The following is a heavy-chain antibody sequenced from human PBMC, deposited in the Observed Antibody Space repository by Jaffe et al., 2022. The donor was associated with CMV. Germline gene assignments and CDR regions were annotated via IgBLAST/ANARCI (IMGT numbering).Heavy chain of an antibody. V-gene: IGHV3-11*01. J-gene: IGHJ4*02. D-gene: IGHD3-22*01. CDR2: ISGSGVNI. CDR1: GFSFSDYY. Sequence: QVQLVESGGGLVKPGGSLRLSCAASGFSFSDYYMHWIRQTPGKGLEWVSYISGSGVNIYHADSVRGRFSISRDSAKTSLYLQMNSLRADDTAVYYCARSDYDGSGYHPPDYWGQGTLVSVSS. CDR3: ARSDYDGSGYHPPDY.